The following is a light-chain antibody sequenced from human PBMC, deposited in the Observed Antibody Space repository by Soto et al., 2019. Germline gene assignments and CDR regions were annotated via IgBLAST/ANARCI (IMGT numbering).Light chain of an antibody. V-gene: IGKV1-16*02. CDR3: QQYHSYPAT. J-gene: IGKJ4*01. CDR1: RDIGNF. Sequence: DIQMTQSPSSLSASVGDTITITCRASRDIGNFFAWFQQKPGKAPKSLISAASSLQSGVPSKFTVSGSGTDFTLTIHSLQPEDFATYYCQQYHSYPATFGGGTKVEI. CDR2: AAS.